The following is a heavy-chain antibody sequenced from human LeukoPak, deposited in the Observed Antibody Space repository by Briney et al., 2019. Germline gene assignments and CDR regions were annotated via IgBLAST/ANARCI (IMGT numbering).Heavy chain of an antibody. CDR1: GGTFSSYA. Sequence: SVKVSCKASGGTFSSYAISWVRQAPGQGLEWMGGIIPIFGTANYAQKFQGRVTITADESTSTAYMELSSLRSEDTAVYYCARDYPNYYGEPPYFDYWGQGTLVPVSS. CDR2: IIPIFGTA. CDR3: ARDYPNYYGEPPYFDY. D-gene: IGHD3-10*01. V-gene: IGHV1-69*13. J-gene: IGHJ4*02.